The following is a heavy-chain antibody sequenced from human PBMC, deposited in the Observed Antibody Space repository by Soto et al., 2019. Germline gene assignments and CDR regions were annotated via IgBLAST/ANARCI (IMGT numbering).Heavy chain of an antibody. D-gene: IGHD6-19*01. CDR1: GYTFTSYY. J-gene: IGHJ4*02. Sequence: ASVKVSCQASGYTFTSYYMHWVRQAPGQGLEWMGIINPSGGSTSYAQKFQGRVTMTRDTSTSTVYMELSSLRSEDTAVYYCARDLSGAVAVAGFDYWGQGTLVTVSS. CDR2: INPSGGST. CDR3: ARDLSGAVAVAGFDY. V-gene: IGHV1-46*03.